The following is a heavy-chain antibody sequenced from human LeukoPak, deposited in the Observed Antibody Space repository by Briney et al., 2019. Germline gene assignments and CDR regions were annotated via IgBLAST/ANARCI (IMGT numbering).Heavy chain of an antibody. CDR1: GFNFRDHY. V-gene: IGHV3-72*01. Sequence: GGPLTLSCAASGFNFRDHYMDWVRQAPGKGLEWVGRIGNKVNSYTAEYAASVKGRFTISRDDSKTSLYLQMNSLKTEDTAVYYCARGRFNFDYWGQGTLVTVSS. CDR2: IGNKVNSYTA. CDR3: ARGRFNFDY. J-gene: IGHJ4*02. D-gene: IGHD1-14*01.